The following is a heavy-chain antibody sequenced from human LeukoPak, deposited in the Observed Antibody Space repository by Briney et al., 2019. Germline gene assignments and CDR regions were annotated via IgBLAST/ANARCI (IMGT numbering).Heavy chain of an antibody. CDR3: AKLIVGATNGDY. CDR1: GFTFSNYA. D-gene: IGHD1-26*01. J-gene: IGHJ4*02. V-gene: IGHV3-30*18. Sequence: GGSLRLSCAASGFTFSNYAMNWVRQAPGKGLEWVAVISYDGSNKYYADSVKGRFTISRDNSKNTLYLQMNSLRAEDTAVYYCAKLIVGATNGDYWGQGTLVTVSS. CDR2: ISYDGSNK.